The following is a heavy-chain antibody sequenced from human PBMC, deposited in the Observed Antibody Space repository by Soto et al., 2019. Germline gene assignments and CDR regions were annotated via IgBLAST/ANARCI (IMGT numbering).Heavy chain of an antibody. CDR1: GDSISSSSYY. CDR2: IYYSGST. Sequence: QLQLQESGPGLVKPSETLSLTCTVSGDSISSSSYYWGWIRQPPGKGLEWIGSIYYSGSTYYNPSLKRRITISVDTSKNQFSLKLSSVTAADPAVYYCATLWFGEGNYWGQGTLVTVSS. CDR3: ATLWFGEGNY. J-gene: IGHJ4*02. D-gene: IGHD3-10*01. V-gene: IGHV4-39*01.